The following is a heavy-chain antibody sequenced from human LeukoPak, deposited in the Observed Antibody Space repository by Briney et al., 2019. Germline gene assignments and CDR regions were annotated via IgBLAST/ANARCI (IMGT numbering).Heavy chain of an antibody. Sequence: GGSLRLSRAASGFLFGSHAMNWVRQAPGKGLEWVSGISGSGGSTYYADSVKGRFTISRGNSKNTLFLQMNSLRPEDTAVYFCARDPGGYFDYWGQGTLVTVSS. D-gene: IGHD3-10*01. CDR1: GFLFGSHA. V-gene: IGHV3-23*01. CDR3: ARDPGGYFDY. J-gene: IGHJ4*02. CDR2: ISGSGGST.